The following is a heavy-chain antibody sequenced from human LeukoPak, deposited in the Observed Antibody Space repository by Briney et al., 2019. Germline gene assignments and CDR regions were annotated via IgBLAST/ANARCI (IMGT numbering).Heavy chain of an antibody. Sequence: VASVKVSCKASGYTFTGYYMHWVRQAPGQGLEWMGWINPNSGGTNYAQKFQGRVTMTRDTSISTAYMELSRLRSDDTAVYYCARGGSGSYFPSDAFDIWGQGTMVTVSS. D-gene: IGHD3-10*01. V-gene: IGHV1-2*02. J-gene: IGHJ3*02. CDR1: GYTFTGYY. CDR3: ARGGSGSYFPSDAFDI. CDR2: INPNSGGT.